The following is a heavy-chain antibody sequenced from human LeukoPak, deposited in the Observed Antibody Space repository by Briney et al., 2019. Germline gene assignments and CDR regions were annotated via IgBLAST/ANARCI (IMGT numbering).Heavy chain of an antibody. D-gene: IGHD3-10*01. Sequence: GESLKISRKGSGYSFTSYWIGWVRQMPGKGLEWMGIIYPGDSDTRYSPSFQGQVTISADKSISTAYLQWSSLKASDTAMYYCARPSQILKFLWFGELGYWGQGTLVTVSS. J-gene: IGHJ4*02. V-gene: IGHV5-51*01. CDR3: ARPSQILKFLWFGELGY. CDR2: IYPGDSDT. CDR1: GYSFTSYW.